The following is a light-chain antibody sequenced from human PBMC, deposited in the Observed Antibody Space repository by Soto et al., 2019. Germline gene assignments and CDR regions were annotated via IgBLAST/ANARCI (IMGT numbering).Light chain of an antibody. CDR3: QQRNSWLTTLT. J-gene: IGKJ5*01. CDR2: DAS. CDR1: QSVSSH. Sequence: EIVMTKSPATLSVSPGEGSTVSCMASQSVSSHLAWYQHKPGQAPRLLFYDASTRATGIPARFSGSGSGTEFTLTISSLQSEDFAVYYCQQRNSWLTTLTFGQGTRLENK. V-gene: IGKV3-15*01.